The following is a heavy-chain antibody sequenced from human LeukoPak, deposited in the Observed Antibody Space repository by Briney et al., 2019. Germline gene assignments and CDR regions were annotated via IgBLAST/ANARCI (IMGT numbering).Heavy chain of an antibody. CDR1: GASISSYY. Sequence: SETLSLTCTVSGASISSYYWSWIRQPPGKGREWKGYIFYSGSSNYNPSLKSRVTISVDTSKNQFSLQLSSVTAADTAVYYCARGSRVVTAFGVDYWGQGTLVTVSS. J-gene: IGHJ4*02. V-gene: IGHV4-59*01. CDR3: ARGSRVVTAFGVDY. CDR2: IFYSGSS. D-gene: IGHD2-21*02.